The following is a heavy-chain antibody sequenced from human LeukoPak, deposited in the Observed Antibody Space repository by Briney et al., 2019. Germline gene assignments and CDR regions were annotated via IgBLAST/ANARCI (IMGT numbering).Heavy chain of an antibody. CDR2: INSDGSST. D-gene: IGHD4-4*01. CDR1: GFTFSSYW. CDR3: ARPRGFSNSAVDY. V-gene: IGHV3-74*01. Sequence: PGGSLRLSCAASGFTFSSYWMHWVRQAPGKGLVWVSRINSDGSSTSYADSVKGRFTISRDNAKNTLYLQMNSLRVEDTAVYYCARPRGFSNSAVDYWGQGTLVTVSS. J-gene: IGHJ4*02.